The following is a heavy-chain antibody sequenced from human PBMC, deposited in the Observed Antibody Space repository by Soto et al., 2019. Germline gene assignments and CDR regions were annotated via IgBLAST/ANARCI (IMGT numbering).Heavy chain of an antibody. CDR1: GYTFTSYG. D-gene: IGHD2-21*01. Sequence: ASVKVSCKASGYTFTSYGISWVRQAPGQGLEWMGWISAYNGNTNYAQKLQGRVTMTTDTSTSTAYMELRSLRSDDTAVYYCARAGMRYCGGDCYPPNRFDPWGQGTLVTVSS. J-gene: IGHJ5*02. V-gene: IGHV1-18*01. CDR3: ARAGMRYCGGDCYPPNRFDP. CDR2: ISAYNGNT.